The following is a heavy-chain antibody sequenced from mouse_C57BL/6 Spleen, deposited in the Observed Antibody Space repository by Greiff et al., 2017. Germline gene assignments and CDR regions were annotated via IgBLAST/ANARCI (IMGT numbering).Heavy chain of an antibody. V-gene: IGHV2-2*01. CDR2: IWSGGST. CDR3: ARAAVSWGYFDY. J-gene: IGHJ2*01. CDR1: GFSLTSYG. Sequence: VMLVESGPGLVQPSQSLSITCTVSGFSLTSYGVHWVRQSPGKGLEWLGVIWSGGSTDYNAAFISRLSISKDNSKSQVFFKMNSLQADDTAIYYCARAAVSWGYFDYWGQGTTLTVSS.